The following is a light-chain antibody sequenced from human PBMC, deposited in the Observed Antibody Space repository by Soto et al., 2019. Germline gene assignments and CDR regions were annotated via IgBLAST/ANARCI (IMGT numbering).Light chain of an antibody. CDR3: EQSYSLPWT. CDR1: QCISSY. J-gene: IGKJ1*01. CDR2: ATS. V-gene: IGKV1-39*01. Sequence: DIQMTQSPSSLSASVGDRVTITCRASQCISSYLNWYQQTPGKAPKLLIYATSGLHIGVPSRFSGSGSGTDFTLTISSLRPEGFADYYCEQSYSLPWTFGQGTKVDVK.